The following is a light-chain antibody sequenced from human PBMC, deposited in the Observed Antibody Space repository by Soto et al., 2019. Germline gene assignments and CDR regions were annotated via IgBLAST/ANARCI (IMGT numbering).Light chain of an antibody. Sequence: DIQMTQSPSTLSASVGDRVTITCRASQSISSWLAWYQQKPGRAPKLLIYDSSSLESGVPSRFSGSGSGTEFRITISTMQTDDVATYYCQQYDSFSVTFGQGTRLEIK. CDR1: QSISSW. CDR3: QQYDSFSVT. V-gene: IGKV1-5*01. J-gene: IGKJ5*01. CDR2: DSS.